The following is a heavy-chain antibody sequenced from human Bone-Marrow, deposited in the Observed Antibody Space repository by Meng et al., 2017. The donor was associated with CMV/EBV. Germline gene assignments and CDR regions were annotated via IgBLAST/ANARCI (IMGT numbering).Heavy chain of an antibody. CDR3: ARDDYDILTGYGY. CDR1: GFTFSSYG. Sequence: GGSLRLSCAASGFTFSSYGMHWVRQAPGKGLEWVAVISYDGSNKYYADSVKGRFTISRDNPKNTLYLQMNSLRAEDTAVYYCARDDYDILTGYGYCGQGTLVTVSS. V-gene: IGHV3-30*12. CDR2: ISYDGSNK. D-gene: IGHD3-9*01. J-gene: IGHJ4*02.